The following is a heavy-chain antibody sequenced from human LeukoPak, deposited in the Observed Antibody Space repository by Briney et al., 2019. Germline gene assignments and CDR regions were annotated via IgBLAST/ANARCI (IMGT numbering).Heavy chain of an antibody. D-gene: IGHD2-15*01. CDR3: ARGPYCSGGSCYPHFDY. CDR1: GYRFTSYW. Sequence: GESLKISCKGSGYRFTSYWIGWVRPMPGKGLEWMGIIYPGDSDTRYSPSFQGQVTISADKSISTAYLQWSSLKASDTAMYYCARGPYCSGGSCYPHFDYWGQGTLVTVSS. CDR2: IYPGDSDT. J-gene: IGHJ4*02. V-gene: IGHV5-51*01.